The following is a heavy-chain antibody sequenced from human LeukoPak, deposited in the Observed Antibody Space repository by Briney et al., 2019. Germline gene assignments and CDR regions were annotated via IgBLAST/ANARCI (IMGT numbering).Heavy chain of an antibody. CDR3: ARDDPIVVVPAAMARDYYYYGMDV. Sequence: GRSLRLSCAASGFTSSSYAMHWVRQAPGKGLEWVAVISYDGSNKYYADSVKGRFTISRDNAKNSLYLRMNSLRAEDTAVYYCARDDPIVVVPAAMARDYYYYGMDVWGQGTTVTVSS. V-gene: IGHV3-30-3*01. J-gene: IGHJ6*02. D-gene: IGHD2-2*01. CDR2: ISYDGSNK. CDR1: GFTSSSYA.